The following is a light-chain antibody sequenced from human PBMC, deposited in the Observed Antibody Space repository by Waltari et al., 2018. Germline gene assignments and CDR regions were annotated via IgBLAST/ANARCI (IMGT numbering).Light chain of an antibody. CDR1: TSDVGNYDL. Sequence: QSALTQPASVSGTPGQSITISCTGTTSDVGNYDLVSWYQQHPGKAPKLLIWECIKRSEGGSSRFSGSKSGNTASLTISGLQAEDEADCYCCSYAGRGTYVFGSGTKVTVL. CDR3: CSYAGRGTYV. V-gene: IGLV2-23*01. CDR2: ECI. J-gene: IGLJ1*01.